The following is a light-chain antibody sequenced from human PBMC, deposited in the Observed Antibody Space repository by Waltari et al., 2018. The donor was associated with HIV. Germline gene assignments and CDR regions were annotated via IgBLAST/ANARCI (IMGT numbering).Light chain of an antibody. CDR1: SSDVGGYNY. J-gene: IGLJ2*01. V-gene: IGLV2-14*01. CDR3: SSYTSSSVV. CDR2: EVS. Sequence: QSALTQPASVSGSPGQSITISCTGTSSDVGGYNYVSWYQQHPGKAPKLMIYEVSTRPSAGSKRFSGSKSGNTASLTISGLQAEDEADYYCSSYTSSSVVFGGGTKLTVL.